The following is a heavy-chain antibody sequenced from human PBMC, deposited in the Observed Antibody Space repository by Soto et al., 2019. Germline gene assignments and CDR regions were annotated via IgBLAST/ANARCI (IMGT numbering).Heavy chain of an antibody. V-gene: IGHV3-74*01. J-gene: IGHJ4*02. CDR1: GFTFSSYW. D-gene: IGHD1-26*01. CDR2: INSDGSST. CDR3: ARASWEIPLDY. Sequence: GGSLRLSCAASGFTFSSYWMHWVRQAPGKGLVWVSRINSDGSSTTYADPVKGRFTISRDNAKNTLYLQMNSLRAEDSAVYYCARASWEIPLDYWGQGTLVTVSS.